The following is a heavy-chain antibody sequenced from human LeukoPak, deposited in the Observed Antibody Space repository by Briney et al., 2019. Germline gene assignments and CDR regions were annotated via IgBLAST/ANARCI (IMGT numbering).Heavy chain of an antibody. CDR2: IYSGGNT. Sequence: ETLSLTCTVSGGSISSSSYYWGWIRQPPGKGLEWVSVIYSGGNTYYADSVKGRFTISRDNSKNQLYLQMNSLRAEDTAVYYCGREFRNSGCFDYWGQGTLVTVSS. CDR1: GGSISSSSYY. V-gene: IGHV3-53*01. D-gene: IGHD6-19*01. J-gene: IGHJ4*02. CDR3: GREFRNSGCFDY.